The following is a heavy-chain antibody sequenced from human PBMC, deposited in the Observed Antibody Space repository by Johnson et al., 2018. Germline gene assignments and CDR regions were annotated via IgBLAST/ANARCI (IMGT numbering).Heavy chain of an antibody. D-gene: IGHD1-26*01. V-gene: IGHV4-61*01. CDR1: GGSVSSGYYY. CDR2: IYYSGST. CDR3: ARDQGIVGGHHGLDV. Sequence: QVQLQESGPGLVKPSETLSLTCTVSGGSVSSGYYYWNWIRQPPGKGLEWIGYIYYSGSTNYNPALKSRVTISVDTSKKQFSLTLISVTAADTAVYYCARDQGIVGGHHGLDVWGQGTAVTVSS. J-gene: IGHJ6*02.